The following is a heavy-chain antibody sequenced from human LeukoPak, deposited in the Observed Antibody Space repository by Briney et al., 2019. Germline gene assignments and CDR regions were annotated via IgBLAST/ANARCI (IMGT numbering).Heavy chain of an antibody. CDR1: GFTFSDYS. Sequence: GGSLRLSCAASGFTFSDYSMNWVRQAPGKGLEWVSYISSSSSTIYYTDSVKGRFTISRDNGKNSLYLQMNSLGDEDTAVYYCARDFSRYCSSSSCANWFDPWGQGTLVTVSS. D-gene: IGHD2-2*01. J-gene: IGHJ5*02. CDR3: ARDFSRYCSSSSCANWFDP. CDR2: ISSSSSTI. V-gene: IGHV3-48*02.